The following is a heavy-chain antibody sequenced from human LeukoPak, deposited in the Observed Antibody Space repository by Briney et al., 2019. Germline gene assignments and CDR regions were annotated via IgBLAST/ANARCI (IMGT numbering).Heavy chain of an antibody. J-gene: IGHJ4*02. CDR2: INHSGST. Sequence: ETLSLTCAVYGGSFSGYYWSWIRQPPGKGLEWIGEINHSGSTNYNPSLKSRVTISVDTSKNQFSLKLSSVTAEDTAVYYCARHVGSGYYYGLFDYWGQGTLVTVSS. CDR3: ARHVGSGYYYGLFDY. V-gene: IGHV4-34*01. CDR1: GGSFSGYY. D-gene: IGHD3-22*01.